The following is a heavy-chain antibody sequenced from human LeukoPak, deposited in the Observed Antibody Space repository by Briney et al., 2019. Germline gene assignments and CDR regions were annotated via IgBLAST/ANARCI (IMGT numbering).Heavy chain of an antibody. J-gene: IGHJ6*02. V-gene: IGHV4-34*01. CDR2: INHSGST. Sequence: SETLSLTCAVYGGSFSGYYWSWIRQPPGKGLEWIGEINHSGSTNYNPSLKSRVTISVGTSKNQFSLKLSSVTAADTAVYYCARVGIYCSSTSCYYYYGMDVWGQGTTVTVSS. D-gene: IGHD2-2*01. CDR3: ARVGIYCSSTSCYYYYGMDV. CDR1: GGSFSGYY.